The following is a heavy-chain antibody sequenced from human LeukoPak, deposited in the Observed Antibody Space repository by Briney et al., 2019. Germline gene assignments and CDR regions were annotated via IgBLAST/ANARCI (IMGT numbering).Heavy chain of an antibody. CDR2: ISDDGRNK. D-gene: IGHD4-17*01. J-gene: IGHJ4*02. V-gene: IGHV3-30*18. CDR3: AKRPSDYGDYVTYFDY. CDR1: GFSFISYG. Sequence: GASLRLSCAASGFSFISYGMHWVRQAPGKGLEWVGVISDDGRNKKYADSVKGRFTISRDNSKDTLYLQMNSLRDEDTAVYYCAKRPSDYGDYVTYFDYWGQGTLVTVSS.